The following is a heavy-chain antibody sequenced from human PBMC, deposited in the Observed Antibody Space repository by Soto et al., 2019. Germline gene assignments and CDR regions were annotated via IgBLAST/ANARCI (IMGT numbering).Heavy chain of an antibody. CDR1: GGSISSYY. D-gene: IGHD3-9*01. CDR2: IYYSGST. V-gene: IGHV4-59*01. Sequence: QVQLQESGPGLVKPSETLSLTCTVSGGSISSYYWSWIRQPPGKGLEWIGYIYYSGSTNYNPSLKSRVTISVDTSKNQFALKLSSVTAADTAVYYCARVEKDILIYWGQGTLVTVSS. J-gene: IGHJ4*02. CDR3: ARVEKDILIY.